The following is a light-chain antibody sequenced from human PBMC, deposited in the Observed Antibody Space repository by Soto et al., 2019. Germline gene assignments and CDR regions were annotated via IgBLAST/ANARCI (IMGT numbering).Light chain of an antibody. CDR2: EVS. Sequence: QSALTQHASWSGSPGQSNTISCTGTSSYVGGYNYLSWYQQHPGKAPRVMIYEVSNRTSGFSNRFSGSKSGNTASLTISGLQAEDEADSFCRSSPTSGTPVFCGWTKLT. CDR1: SSYVGGYNY. J-gene: IGLJ3*02. V-gene: IGLV2-14*01. CDR3: RSSPTSGTPV.